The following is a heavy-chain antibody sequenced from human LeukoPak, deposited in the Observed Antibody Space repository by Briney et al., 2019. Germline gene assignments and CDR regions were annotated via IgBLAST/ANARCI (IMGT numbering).Heavy chain of an antibody. Sequence: ASVKVSCKASGYTFSSYGISWVRQAPGQGLEWMGWINTNTGNPTYAQGFTGRFVFSLDTSVSTAYLQISSLKAEDTAVYYCARQAARLYMDVWGKGTTVTVSS. CDR1: GYTFSSYG. CDR3: ARQAARLYMDV. J-gene: IGHJ6*03. CDR2: INTNTGNP. V-gene: IGHV7-4-1*02. D-gene: IGHD6-6*01.